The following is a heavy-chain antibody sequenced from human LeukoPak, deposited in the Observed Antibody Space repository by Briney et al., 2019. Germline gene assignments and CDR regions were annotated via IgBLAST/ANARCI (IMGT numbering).Heavy chain of an antibody. CDR2: INPGDSDT. CDR3: ARQPGAGWFDP. Sequence: HGESLKISCQASGYRFTSSWIGWARQMPGKGLEWMAIINPGDSDTRYSPSFQGQVTISADKSISTVYLRWGSLKASDTAMYYCARQPGAGWFDPWGQGTLVTVSS. V-gene: IGHV5-51*01. CDR1: GYRFTSSW. D-gene: IGHD3-10*01. J-gene: IGHJ5*02.